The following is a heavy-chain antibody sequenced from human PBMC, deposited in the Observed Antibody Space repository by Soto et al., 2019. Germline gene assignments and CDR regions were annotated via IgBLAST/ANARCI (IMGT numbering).Heavy chain of an antibody. D-gene: IGHD3-22*01. V-gene: IGHV1-18*01. CDR1: GYTFTSYG. J-gene: IGHJ6*02. CDR2: ISAYNGNT. CDR3: ARVNGRGYYDSSGYYWAYYYGMDV. Sequence: ASVKVSCKASGYTFTSYGISWVRQAPGQGLEWMGWISAYNGNTDYAQKLQGRVTMTTDTSTSTAYMELRSLRSDDTAVYYCARVNGRGYYDSSGYYWAYYYGMDVWGQGTTVTVSS.